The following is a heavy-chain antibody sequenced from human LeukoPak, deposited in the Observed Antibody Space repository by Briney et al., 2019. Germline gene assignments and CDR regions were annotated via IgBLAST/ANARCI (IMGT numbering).Heavy chain of an antibody. D-gene: IGHD3-10*01. CDR1: GFTVSSNY. V-gene: IGHV3-53*01. CDR3: ASGSGSYRTPYYYMDV. Sequence: GGSLRLSCAASGFTVSSNYMSWVRQAPGKGLEWVSVIYSGGSTYYADPVKGRFTISRDNSKNTPYLQMNSLRAEDTAVYYCASGSGSYRTPYYYMDVWGTGTTVTVSS. J-gene: IGHJ6*03. CDR2: IYSGGST.